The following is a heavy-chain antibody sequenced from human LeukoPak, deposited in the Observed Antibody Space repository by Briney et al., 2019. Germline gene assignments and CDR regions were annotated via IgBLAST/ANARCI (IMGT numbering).Heavy chain of an antibody. CDR1: GYTFTDFY. D-gene: IGHD5-18*01. V-gene: IGHV1-2*02. CDR2: INPDSGGT. J-gene: IGHJ6*02. Sequence: ASVKVSCKASGYTFTDFYNHWVRQAPGQGLEWMGWINPDSGGTNYAQKFQGRVTMTRDTSISTAYMELSRLRSDDTAVYYCARGPSSWIQLWLSYYYGMDVWGQGTTVTVSS. CDR3: ARGPSSWIQLWLSYYYGMDV.